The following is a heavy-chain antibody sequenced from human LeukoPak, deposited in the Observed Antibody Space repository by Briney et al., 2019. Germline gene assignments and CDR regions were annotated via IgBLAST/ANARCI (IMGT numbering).Heavy chain of an antibody. CDR2: IIIILVIP. V-gene: IGHV1-69*04. Sequence: AVKVSCKASGGTFSSYAISWVRQAPGQGLEWMGRIIIILVIPNSAQKFQGRVTLTADKSTSTDYMDLSSLRSEDTAVYYCASREYDNSNYYLYYFDYWGEGTLVTDST. J-gene: IGHJ4*02. CDR1: GGTFSSYA. D-gene: IGHD3-22*01. CDR3: ASREYDNSNYYLYYFDY.